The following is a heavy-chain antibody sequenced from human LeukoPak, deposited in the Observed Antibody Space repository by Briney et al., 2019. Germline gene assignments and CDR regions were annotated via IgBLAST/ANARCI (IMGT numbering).Heavy chain of an antibody. D-gene: IGHD3-16*01. CDR1: GFTFSSYA. J-gene: IGHJ4*02. Sequence: GGSLRLSCAATGFTFSSYAMSWVRQAPGKGLEWVSAISGSGGSTYYADSVKGRFTISGDNSKNTLYLQMNSLRAEDTAVYYCAKDRSLALGYWGQGTLVTVSS. CDR2: ISGSGGST. CDR3: AKDRSLALGY. V-gene: IGHV3-23*01.